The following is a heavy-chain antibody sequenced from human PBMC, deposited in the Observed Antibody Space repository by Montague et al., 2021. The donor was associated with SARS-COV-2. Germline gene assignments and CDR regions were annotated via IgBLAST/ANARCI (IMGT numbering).Heavy chain of an antibody. CDR1: RFTFSSYA. J-gene: IGHJ5*02. V-gene: IGHV3-23*01. CDR2: ISGSGGST. D-gene: IGHD2-15*01. CDR3: AKDRIVVVVAALFDP. Sequence: SLRLSCAASRFTFSSYAMSWVRQAPGKGLEWVSAISGSGGSTYYXDSVKGRFTISRDNSKNTLYLQMNSLRAEDTAVYYCAKDRIVVVVAALFDPWGQGTLVTVSS.